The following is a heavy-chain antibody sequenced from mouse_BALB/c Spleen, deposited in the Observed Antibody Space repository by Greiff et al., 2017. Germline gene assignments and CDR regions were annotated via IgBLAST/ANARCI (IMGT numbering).Heavy chain of an antibody. CDR2: ISYSGST. CDR1: GYSITSDYA. V-gene: IGHV3-2*02. CDR3: ARWDYCCRSYYWYFDV. D-gene: IGHD1-1*01. Sequence: VQLQQSGPGLVKPSQSLSLTCTVTGYSITSDYAWNWIRQFPGNKLEWMGYISYSGSTSYNPSLKSRISITRDTSKNQFFLQLNSVTTEDTATYYCARWDYCCRSYYWYFDVWGAGTTVTVSS. J-gene: IGHJ1*01.